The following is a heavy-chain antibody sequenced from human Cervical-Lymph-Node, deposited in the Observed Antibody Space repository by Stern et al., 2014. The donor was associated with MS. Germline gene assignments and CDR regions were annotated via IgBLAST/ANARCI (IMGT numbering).Heavy chain of an antibody. CDR2: INPNGSVT. CDR3: TRAVGGVGRE. CDR1: GYTFTNYY. Sequence: VQLESGPEVKKPGASVMVSCKTSGYTFTNYYIHWVRQAPGQGLEWMGIINPNGSVTASAQKFQGRLTMTRDTSTTTVYMRLITLTSEDTAMYYCTRAVGGVGREWGQGTLVFVSS. V-gene: IGHV1-46*01. D-gene: IGHD3-16*01. J-gene: IGHJ4*02.